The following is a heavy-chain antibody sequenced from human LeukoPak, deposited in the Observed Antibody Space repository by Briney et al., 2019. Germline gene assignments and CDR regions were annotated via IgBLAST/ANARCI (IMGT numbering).Heavy chain of an antibody. Sequence: PSETLSLTCAVYGGSFSGYYWSWIRQAPGKGLEWIGNIYYSGSTNYNPSLKSRVTISVDTSKNQFSLNLSSVTAADTAVYYCARHGTLGSTTYPLDYWGQGTLVTVSS. CDR2: IYYSGST. D-gene: IGHD1-26*01. J-gene: IGHJ4*02. V-gene: IGHV4-59*08. CDR1: GGSFSGYY. CDR3: ARHGTLGSTTYPLDY.